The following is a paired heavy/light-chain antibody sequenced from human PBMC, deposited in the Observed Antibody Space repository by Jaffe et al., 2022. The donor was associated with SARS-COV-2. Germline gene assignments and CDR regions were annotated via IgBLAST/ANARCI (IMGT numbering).Light chain of an antibody. CDR1: KLGYKY. CDR3: QAWDSSTGVL. J-gene: IGLJ2*01. Sequence: SYELTQPPSVSVSPGQTASITCSGDKLGYKYASWYQQKPGHSPVLVIYEHTKRPSGIPERFSGSGTGNTATLTISGTQAMDEADYYCQAWDSSTGVLFGGGTKLTVL. CDR2: EHT. V-gene: IGLV3-1*01.
Heavy chain of an antibody. Sequence: QLQLQESGPGLVKPSETLSLTCTVSGDSISSRTYHWGWVRQPPGKGLEWVGSINYSGGTYYNPSLKSRVTMSVDMSKNQFSLKLTSVSAADTAVYYCATRFPYSSGDSDYWSQGTLVTVSS. J-gene: IGHJ4*02. V-gene: IGHV4-39*01. CDR2: INYSGGT. CDR3: ATRFPYSSGDSDY. D-gene: IGHD3-10*01. CDR1: GDSISSRTYH.